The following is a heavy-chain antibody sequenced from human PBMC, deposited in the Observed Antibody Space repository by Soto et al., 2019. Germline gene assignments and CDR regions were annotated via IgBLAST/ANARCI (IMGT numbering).Heavy chain of an antibody. D-gene: IGHD1-26*01. CDR1: GYTFTSYG. CDR2: LSAYNGNT. J-gene: IGHJ5*02. CDR3: ARRGGVGATTRGWVDT. Sequence: GAAVKFSFKASGYTFTSYGISWVRPAPGQVLEWMGWLSAYNGNTNYAQKLQGRVTMTTDTSTSTAYMELRSLRSDDTAVYYCARRGGVGATTRGWVDTGGQGTMVTISS. V-gene: IGHV1-18*01.